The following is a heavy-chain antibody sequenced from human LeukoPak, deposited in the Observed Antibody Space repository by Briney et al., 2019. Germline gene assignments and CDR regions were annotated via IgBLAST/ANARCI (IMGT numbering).Heavy chain of an antibody. V-gene: IGHV1-69*01. D-gene: IGHD6-6*01. CDR1: GGTFSSYA. CDR3: PRNLECRKYSSSSCYYYYMDV. J-gene: IGHJ6*03. Sequence: GASVKVSCKASGGTFSSYAISWVRQAPGQGLEWMGGIIPIFGTANYAQKFQGRVTITADESTSTAYMELSSLRSKDTAVYYCPRNLECRKYSSSSCYYYYMDVWGKGTTVTVSS. CDR2: IIPIFGTA.